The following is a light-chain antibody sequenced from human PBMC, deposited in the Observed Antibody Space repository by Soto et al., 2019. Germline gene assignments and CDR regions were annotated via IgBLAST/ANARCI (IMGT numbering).Light chain of an antibody. Sequence: IPMTQSASALSASVGAMVTIACRASESISSWLAWYQQKPGKAPKLLIYDASSLESGVPSRGSGSGSGTEFTLTSSSLQPDDFATYYCQQYNSPRRTFGQGTQV. CDR1: ESISSW. CDR3: QQYNSPRRT. J-gene: IGKJ1*01. CDR2: DAS. V-gene: IGKV1-5*01.